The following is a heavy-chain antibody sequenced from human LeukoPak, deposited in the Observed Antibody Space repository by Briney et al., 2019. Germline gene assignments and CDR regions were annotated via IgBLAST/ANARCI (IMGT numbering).Heavy chain of an antibody. CDR1: GGSISSYY. J-gene: IGHJ4*02. CDR3: ARGGYGVHGGDFDY. Sequence: PSETLSLTCTLSGGSISSYYWSWIRQPPGKGLEWIGYIYYSGSTNYNPSLKSRVTISVDTSKNQFSLRLSSVTAADTAVYYCARGGYGVHGGDFDYWGQGTLVTVSS. V-gene: IGHV4-59*08. D-gene: IGHD4-17*01. CDR2: IYYSGST.